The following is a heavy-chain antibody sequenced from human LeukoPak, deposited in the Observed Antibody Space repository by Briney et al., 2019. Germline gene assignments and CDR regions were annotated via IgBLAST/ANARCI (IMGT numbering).Heavy chain of an antibody. CDR1: GFTFSSYW. CDR3: AKVAHYYYYYYMDV. J-gene: IGHJ6*03. V-gene: IGHV3-7*01. D-gene: IGHD2-15*01. Sequence: PGGSLRLSCAASGFTFSSYWMSWVRQAPGKGLEWVANIKQDGSEKYYVDSVKGRFTISRDNAKNSLYLQMNSLRAEDTAVYYCAKVAHYYYYYYMDVWGKGTTVTVSS. CDR2: IKQDGSEK.